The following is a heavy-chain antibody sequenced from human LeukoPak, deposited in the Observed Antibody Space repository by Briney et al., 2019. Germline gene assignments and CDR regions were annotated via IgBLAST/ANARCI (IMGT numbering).Heavy chain of an antibody. J-gene: IGHJ5*02. CDR1: GDSISSYY. Sequence: SETLSLTCTVSGDSISSYYWSWIRQPAGKGLEWIGRIHTSGNTNYKPSLKSRVTMSVDTSKNQLSLKLSSVTAADTAVYFCARDHGDLARNHWGRETLVTVSS. V-gene: IGHV4-4*07. D-gene: IGHD6-19*01. CDR3: ARDHGDLARNH. CDR2: IHTSGNT.